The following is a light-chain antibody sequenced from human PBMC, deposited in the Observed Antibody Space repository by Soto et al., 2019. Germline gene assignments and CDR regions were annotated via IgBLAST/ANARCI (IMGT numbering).Light chain of an antibody. Sequence: EIVLRQSPGTLQLTQGEGATLSCRASQSVSSSYLAWYQQKPGQAPRLLIYDASKRATGIPARFSGSGFGTDYTLTISSLEPEDFAVYYCHQRSKWRTFGQGTKVDNK. J-gene: IGKJ1*01. CDR2: DAS. CDR1: QSVSSSY. V-gene: IGKV3D-20*02. CDR3: HQRSKWRT.